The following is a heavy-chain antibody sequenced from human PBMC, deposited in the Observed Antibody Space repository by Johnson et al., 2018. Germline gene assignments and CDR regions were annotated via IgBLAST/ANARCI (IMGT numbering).Heavy chain of an antibody. CDR2: IWYYGSKK. CDR1: GFTFSSNG. Sequence: QVQLVQSGGGVAQPGRSLRLSCAASGFTFSSNGMHWVRQAPGKGMEWVAVIWYYGSKKYYADSVKGRFTTSRDNSKNTLYLQMNSLRAEDTAVYYWARAEQQPAYYYYYYYMDVWGKGTTVTVSS. J-gene: IGHJ6*03. CDR3: ARAEQQPAYYYYYYYMDV. V-gene: IGHV3-33*01. D-gene: IGHD6-13*01.